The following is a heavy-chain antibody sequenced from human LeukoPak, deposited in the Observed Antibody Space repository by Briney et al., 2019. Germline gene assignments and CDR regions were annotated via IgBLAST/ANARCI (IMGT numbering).Heavy chain of an antibody. D-gene: IGHD3-9*01. CDR3: AKGGNYDILTGYYW. CDR2: ISWNSGSI. V-gene: IGHV3-9*01. J-gene: IGHJ4*02. Sequence: GGSLRLSCAASGFTFDDYAMHWVRQAPGKGLEWVSGISWNSGSIGYADSVKGRFTISRDNAKNSLYLQMNSLRAEDTALYYCAKGGNYDILTGYYWWGQETLVTVSS. CDR1: GFTFDDYA.